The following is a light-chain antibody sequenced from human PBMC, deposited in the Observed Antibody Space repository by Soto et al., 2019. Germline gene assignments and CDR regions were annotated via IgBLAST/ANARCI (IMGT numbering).Light chain of an antibody. V-gene: IGKV3-15*01. Sequence: EKVLTQAPASLSLSPGERDTLSCRASQSVRNNLAWYQQRPGQPPRLLIYDASTRATGIPSRFSGSGSGTEFTLTISSLQPEDFAVYYCQQYDNWPRTFGQGTKVDIK. CDR2: DAS. CDR1: QSVRNN. CDR3: QQYDNWPRT. J-gene: IGKJ1*01.